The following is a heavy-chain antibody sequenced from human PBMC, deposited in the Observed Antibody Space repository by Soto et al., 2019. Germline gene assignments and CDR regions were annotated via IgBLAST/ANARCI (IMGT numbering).Heavy chain of an antibody. D-gene: IGHD4-17*01. V-gene: IGHV4-31*03. CDR3: AKDPSPQPTTVVTPGWFDP. J-gene: IGHJ5*02. CDR2: IYYTGKT. Sequence: SETLSLTCTVSGGSIRSGGYYWSWIRQRPGEGLEWIGYIYYTGKTHYNPSLESRVSISVDMSKNQFPLKLTSVTAADTAVYYCAKDPSPQPTTVVTPGWFDPWGQGTLVTVSS. CDR1: GGSIRSGGYY.